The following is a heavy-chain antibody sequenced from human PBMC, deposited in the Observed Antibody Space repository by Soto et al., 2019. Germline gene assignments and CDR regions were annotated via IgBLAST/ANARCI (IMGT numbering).Heavy chain of an antibody. J-gene: IGHJ6*02. CDR3: ARDYFRVKRGYGSSMDV. V-gene: IGHV3-30-3*01. Sequence: QVQLVESGGGVVQPGRSLRLSCAASGFTFSSYAMHWVRQAPGKGLEWVAVISYDGSNKYYADSVEGRFTISRDNSKNSLYLQMKSLRAEDTAVYYCARDYFRVKRGYGSSMDVWGQGTTVPVSS. CDR2: ISYDGSNK. CDR1: GFTFSSYA. D-gene: IGHD5-12*01.